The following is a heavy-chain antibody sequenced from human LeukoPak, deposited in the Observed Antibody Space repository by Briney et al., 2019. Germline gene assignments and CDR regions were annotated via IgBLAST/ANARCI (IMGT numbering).Heavy chain of an antibody. CDR1: GXSISSSNW. D-gene: IGHD5-18*01. CDR3: ARGGLDTRRGGYFDY. V-gene: IGHV4-4*02. Sequence: PSETLSLTCAVSGXSISSSNWWSWVRQPPGKGLEWIGEISHSGTTYFDPSLKSRVTVSVDTSKSQFSLRLDSMTAADTAVYYCARGGLDTRRGGYFDYWGQGILVTVSS. J-gene: IGHJ4*02. CDR2: ISHSGTT.